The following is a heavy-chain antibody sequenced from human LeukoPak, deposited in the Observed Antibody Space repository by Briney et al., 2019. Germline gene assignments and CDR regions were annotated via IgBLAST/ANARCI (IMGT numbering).Heavy chain of an antibody. Sequence: GGSLRLSCAASGFTFSSYAMSWVRQAPGKGLEWVSVIYSGGSTYYADSVKGRFTISRDNSKNTLYLQMNSLRSEDTAVYYCARGPWFDPWGQGTLVTVSS. CDR3: ARGPWFDP. J-gene: IGHJ5*02. V-gene: IGHV3-53*05. CDR1: GFTFSSYA. CDR2: IYSGGST.